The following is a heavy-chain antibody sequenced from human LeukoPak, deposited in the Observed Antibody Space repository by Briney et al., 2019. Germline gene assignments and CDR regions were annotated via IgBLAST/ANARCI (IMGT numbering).Heavy chain of an antibody. CDR1: GFTFSSYA. V-gene: IGHV3-23*01. CDR2: ISGSGGST. J-gene: IGHJ6*03. D-gene: IGHD3-10*01. CDR3: AKKAYVGSGSYYLYYYMDV. Sequence: GGSLRLSCAASGFTFSSYAMSWVRQAPGKGLEWVSAISGSGGSTYYADSVKGRFTISRDNSKNTLYLQMNSLRAEDTAAYYCAKKAYVGSGSYYLYYYMDVWGKGTTVTVSS.